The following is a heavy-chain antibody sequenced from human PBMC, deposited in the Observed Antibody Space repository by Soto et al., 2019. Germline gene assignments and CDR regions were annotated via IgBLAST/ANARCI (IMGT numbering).Heavy chain of an antibody. CDR3: GTKSGKGCSSHSCYDY. D-gene: IGHD2-2*01. Sequence: EVQLLESGGGLVQPGGSLRLSCAASGFIFSNYAMSWVRQAPGKGLDWVSTISGSGSSTYYADSVKGRFTISRDNSKNTLYLQMNSLRDEDTAVYYCGTKSGKGCSSHSCYDYWGQGTLVSVSS. CDR2: ISGSGSST. V-gene: IGHV3-23*01. J-gene: IGHJ4*02. CDR1: GFIFSNYA.